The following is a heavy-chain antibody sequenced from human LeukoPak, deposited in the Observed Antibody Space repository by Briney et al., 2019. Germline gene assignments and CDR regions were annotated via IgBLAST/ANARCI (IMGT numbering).Heavy chain of an antibody. D-gene: IGHD2-15*01. J-gene: IGHJ4*02. V-gene: IGHV4-59*01. Sequence: PSETLSLTCSVSGDSINSNYWSWMRQPPGKGLEWIGYIYYGGSTNYNPSLKSRVSMSVDTSKNQFSLNLSSVTAAGTAVYHCARLLAGCPGGRCRAYFDYWGQGTLVTVSS. CDR1: GDSINSNY. CDR3: ARLLAGCPGGRCRAYFDY. CDR2: IYYGGST.